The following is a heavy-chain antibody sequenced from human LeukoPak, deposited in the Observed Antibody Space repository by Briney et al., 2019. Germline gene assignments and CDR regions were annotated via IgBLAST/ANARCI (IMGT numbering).Heavy chain of an antibody. CDR3: ARGYCSGGSCYGWFDP. Sequence: ASVKVSCKASGYTFTSYYMHWVRQAHGQGLEWMGWINPNSGGTNYAQKFQGWVTMIRDTSISTAYMELSRLRSDDTAVYYCARGYCSGGSCYGWFDPWGQGTLVTVSS. D-gene: IGHD2-15*01. J-gene: IGHJ5*02. CDR1: GYTFTSYY. V-gene: IGHV1-2*04. CDR2: INPNSGGT.